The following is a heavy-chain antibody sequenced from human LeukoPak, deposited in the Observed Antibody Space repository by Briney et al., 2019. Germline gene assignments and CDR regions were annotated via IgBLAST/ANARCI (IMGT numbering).Heavy chain of an antibody. Sequence: PGRSLRLSCAASGFTFSSYGMHWVRQAPGKGLEWVAVISYDGSNKYYADSVKGRFTISRDNSKNTLYLQMNSLRAEDTAVYYCAKIPLGDYWGQGTLVTVSP. CDR1: GFTFSSYG. CDR3: AKIPLGDY. CDR2: ISYDGSNK. J-gene: IGHJ4*02. D-gene: IGHD7-27*01. V-gene: IGHV3-30*18.